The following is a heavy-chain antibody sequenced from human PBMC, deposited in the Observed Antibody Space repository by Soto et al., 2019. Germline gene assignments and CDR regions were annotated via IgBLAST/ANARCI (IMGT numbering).Heavy chain of an antibody. CDR2: IIPILGIA. V-gene: IGHV1-69*08. D-gene: IGHD6-13*01. Sequence: QVQLVQSGAEVKKPGSSVKVSCKASGGTFSSYTISWVRQAPGRGLEWMGRIIPILGIANYAQKFQGRVTITADKSTSTAYMELSSLRSEETAVYYCARDRIAAAGTHRVYYYGMDVWGQGTTVTVSS. CDR3: ARDRIAAAGTHRVYYYGMDV. CDR1: GGTFSSYT. J-gene: IGHJ6*02.